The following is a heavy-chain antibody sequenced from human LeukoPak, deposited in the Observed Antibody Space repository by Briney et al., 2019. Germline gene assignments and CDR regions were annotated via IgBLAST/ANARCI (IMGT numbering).Heavy chain of an antibody. CDR1: GFTFSSYS. J-gene: IGHJ4*02. Sequence: GGSLRLSCAASGFTFSSYSMNWVRQAPGKGLEWVSSISTGGDSTHYADSVKGRFTFSRDTSKNTLYLQMNSLRAEDTAVYYCAKANDYGDNSFDYWGQGTLVTVSS. V-gene: IGHV3-23*01. CDR2: ISTGGDST. D-gene: IGHD4-17*01. CDR3: AKANDYGDNSFDY.